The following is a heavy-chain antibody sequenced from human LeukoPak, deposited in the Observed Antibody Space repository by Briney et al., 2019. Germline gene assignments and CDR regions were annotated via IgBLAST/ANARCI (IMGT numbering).Heavy chain of an antibody. D-gene: IGHD6-19*01. V-gene: IGHV4-59*01. CDR1: GGSISSYY. J-gene: IGHJ6*03. Sequence: SSETLSLTCTVSGGSISSYYWSWIRQPPGKGLEWIGYIYYSGSTNYNLSLKSRVTISVDTSKNQFSLKLSSVTAADTAAYYCARVWFGAVAGRYYYYMDVWGKGTTVTVSS. CDR3: ARVWFGAVAGRYYYYMDV. CDR2: IYYSGST.